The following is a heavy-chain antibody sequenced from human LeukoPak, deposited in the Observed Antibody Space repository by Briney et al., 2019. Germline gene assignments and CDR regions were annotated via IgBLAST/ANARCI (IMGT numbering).Heavy chain of an antibody. CDR1: GGSFSGYY. D-gene: IGHD3-10*01. Sequence: SETLSLTCAVFGGSFSGYYWSWIRQPPGKGLEWIGEINHSGSTIYNPSFKSRVTISVDTSKNQVSLKLSSVTAADTAVYYCARDSTMVRGVSPRPFDPWGQGTLDTVSS. V-gene: IGHV4-34*01. J-gene: IGHJ5*02. CDR3: ARDSTMVRGVSPRPFDP. CDR2: INHSGST.